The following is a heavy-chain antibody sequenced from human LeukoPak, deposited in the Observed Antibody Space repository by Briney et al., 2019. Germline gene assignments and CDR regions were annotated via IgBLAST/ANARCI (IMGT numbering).Heavy chain of an antibody. CDR3: ARGALMGGSSWCIDY. CDR2: INHSGST. V-gene: IGHV4-34*01. Sequence: SETLSLTCAVYGGSFSGYYWSWIRQPPGKGLEWIGEINHSGSTNYNPSLKSRVTISVDTSKNQFSLKLSSVTAADTAVYYCARGALMGGSSWCIDYWGQGTLVTVSS. CDR1: GGSFSGYY. D-gene: IGHD6-13*01. J-gene: IGHJ4*02.